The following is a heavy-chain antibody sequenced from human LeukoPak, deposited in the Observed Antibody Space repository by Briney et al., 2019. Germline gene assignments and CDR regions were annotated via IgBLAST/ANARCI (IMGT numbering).Heavy chain of an antibody. D-gene: IGHD5/OR15-5a*01. J-gene: IGHJ3*02. V-gene: IGHV4-34*01. Sequence: PSETLSLTCAVYGGSFTEYHWSWIRRPPGKSLEWIGEINYTGRTHYNPSLTSRVTISIDMSERQFSLRLTSVTAADTAVYYCARERRVEVSARQTVAFDMWAQGTMVIVSS. CDR2: INYTGRT. CDR1: GGSFTEYH. CDR3: ARERRVEVSARQTVAFDM.